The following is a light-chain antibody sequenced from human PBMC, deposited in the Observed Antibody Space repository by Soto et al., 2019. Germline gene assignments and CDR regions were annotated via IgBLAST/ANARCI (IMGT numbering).Light chain of an antibody. V-gene: IGKV3-20*01. J-gene: IGKJ1*01. CDR3: QQYGSSGT. Sequence: EIVRTQSPGTLSVSPGERVSLSCRASESVSNNLAWYQQKPGQAPRLLIYGASNRATGIPDRFSGSGSGTDFTLTISRLEPEDFAVYYCQQYGSSGTFGQGTKWIS. CDR1: ESVSNN. CDR2: GAS.